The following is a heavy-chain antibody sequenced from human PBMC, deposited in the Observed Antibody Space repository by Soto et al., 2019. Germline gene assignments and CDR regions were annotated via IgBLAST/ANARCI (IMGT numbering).Heavy chain of an antibody. CDR3: ARRRDYDSSGLGY. CDR1: GYTFTSFG. CDR2: ISAYNANT. V-gene: IGHV1-18*01. Sequence: QVQLVQSGAEVKKPGASVKVSCKASGYTFTSFGIHWVRQAPGQGLEWMGWISAYNANTDYAQNLQGRVTMTTDTSTSTAYMELRSLRSDVSAVYYCARRRDYDSSGLGYWGQGTLVTVSS. J-gene: IGHJ4*02. D-gene: IGHD3-22*01.